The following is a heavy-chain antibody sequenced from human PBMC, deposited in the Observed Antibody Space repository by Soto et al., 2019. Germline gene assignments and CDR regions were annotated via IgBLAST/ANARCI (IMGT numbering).Heavy chain of an antibody. V-gene: IGHV4-59*08. D-gene: IGHD2-2*01. CDR3: ARQSGDIVVVPAAMGFDP. CDR2: ISYSGST. CDR1: GGSINNYY. J-gene: IGHJ5*02. Sequence: SETLSLTCTVSGGSINNYYWSWIRQPPGKGLEWIGYISYSGSTNYNPSLKSRVTISVDTSKNQFSLKLSSVTAADTAVYYCARQSGDIVVVPAAMGFDPWGQGTLVTVSS.